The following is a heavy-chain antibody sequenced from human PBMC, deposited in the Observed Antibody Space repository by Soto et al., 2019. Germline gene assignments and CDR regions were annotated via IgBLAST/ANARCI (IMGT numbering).Heavy chain of an antibody. CDR3: ARAKDILTGRGYYYYGMDV. J-gene: IGHJ6*02. CDR1: GGSISSGDYY. Sequence: PSATLSLTCTVSGGSISSGDYYWSWIRQPPGKGLEWIGYIYYSGSTYYNPSLKSRVTISVDTSKNQFSLKLSSVTAADTAVYYCARAKDILTGRGYYYYGMDVWGQGTTVTVSS. CDR2: IYYSGST. V-gene: IGHV4-30-4*01. D-gene: IGHD3-9*01.